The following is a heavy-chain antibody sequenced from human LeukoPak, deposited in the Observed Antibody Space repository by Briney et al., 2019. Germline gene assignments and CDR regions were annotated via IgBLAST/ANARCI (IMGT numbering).Heavy chain of an antibody. CDR3: AREPEQWLASAGVDY. J-gene: IGHJ4*02. D-gene: IGHD6-19*01. CDR2: ISAYNGNT. V-gene: IGHV1-18*01. Sequence: ASVKVSCKASGYTFTSYGISWVRQAPGQGLEWVGWISAYNGNTNYTQKLQGRVTMTTDTSTSTAYMELRSLRSDDTAVYYCAREPEQWLASAGVDYWGQGTLVTVSS. CDR1: GYTFTSYG.